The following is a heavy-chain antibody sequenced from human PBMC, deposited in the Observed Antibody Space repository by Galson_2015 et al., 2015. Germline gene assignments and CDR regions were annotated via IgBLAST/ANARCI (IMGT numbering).Heavy chain of an antibody. CDR1: GFTFSSYG. V-gene: IGHV3-30*18. D-gene: IGHD5-24*01. CDR2: ISYDGSSK. Sequence: SLRLSCAASGFTFSSYGMHWVRQAPGKGLEWVAVISYDGSSKYYADSVKGRFTISRDNSENTLYLQMNSLRADDTAVFYCAKIIRYGCNCLDFWGPGTLFTVSS. J-gene: IGHJ4*02. CDR3: AKIIRYGCNCLDF.